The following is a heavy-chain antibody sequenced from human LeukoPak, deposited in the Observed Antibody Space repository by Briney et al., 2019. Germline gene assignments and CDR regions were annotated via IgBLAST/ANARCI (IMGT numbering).Heavy chain of an antibody. J-gene: IGHJ4*02. V-gene: IGHV1-24*01. D-gene: IGHD6-19*01. CDR3: ATQSAKTYSSGWYDFDY. CDR1: GYTLTELS. CDR2: FDPEDGET. Sequence: ASVKVSCKVSGYTLTELSMHWVRQAPGKGLEWMGGFDPEDGETIYAQKFQGRVTMTEDTSTDTAYMELSSLRSEDTAVYYCATQSAKTYSSGWYDFDYWGQGTLVTVSS.